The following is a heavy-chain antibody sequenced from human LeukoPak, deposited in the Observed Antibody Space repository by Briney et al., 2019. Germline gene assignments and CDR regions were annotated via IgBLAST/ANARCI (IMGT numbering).Heavy chain of an antibody. CDR3: ASSTTVKFDY. CDR1: GFIFSSHG. D-gene: IGHD4-17*01. V-gene: IGHV3-21*01. Sequence: GPLRLSCAASGFIFSSHGMNWVRQAPGKGLEWVSSISSSSSYIYYADSVKGRFTISRDNAKNSLYLQMNSLRAEDTAVYYCASSTTVKFDYWGQGTLVTVSS. J-gene: IGHJ4*02. CDR2: ISSSSSYI.